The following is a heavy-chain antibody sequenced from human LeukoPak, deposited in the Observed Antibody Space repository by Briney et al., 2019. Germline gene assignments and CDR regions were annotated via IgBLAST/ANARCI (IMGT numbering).Heavy chain of an antibody. D-gene: IGHD3-3*01. Sequence: PGGSLRLPCKASGFIFSNYAMSWVRQAPGKGLEWVSIITGSGGNSYYTDSVKGRFTLSRDNSKNTLFLQMNSLRAEDTAVYFCAKNSLWSGPFDYWGQGTLVTVFS. CDR3: AKNSLWSGPFDY. J-gene: IGHJ4*02. V-gene: IGHV3-23*01. CDR2: ITGSGGNS. CDR1: GFIFSNYA.